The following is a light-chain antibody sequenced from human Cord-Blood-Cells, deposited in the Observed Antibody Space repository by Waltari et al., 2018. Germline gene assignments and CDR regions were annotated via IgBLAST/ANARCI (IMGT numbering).Light chain of an antibody. CDR1: QSISSY. Sequence: DIQMTQSPSSLSASVGDRVTITCRASQSISSYLNWYQQKPGKAPKLLIYAASSLQSWVPSRFSGSGSGTYFTLTISSLQPEDVATYYCQQSYSTPYTFGQGTKLEIK. V-gene: IGKV1-39*01. CDR3: QQSYSTPYT. J-gene: IGKJ2*01. CDR2: AAS.